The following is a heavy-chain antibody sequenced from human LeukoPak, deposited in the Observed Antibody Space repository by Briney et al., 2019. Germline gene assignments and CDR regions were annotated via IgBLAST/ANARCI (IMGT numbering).Heavy chain of an antibody. CDR2: VSGSGGST. CDR3: AKDLDIVATITGN. CDR1: GFTFCSYA. D-gene: IGHD5-12*01. Sequence: KTGGSLRLSCAASGFTFCSYAMSWVRQAPGKGLEWVSGVSGSGGSTYYADSVKGRFTISRDNSKNTLYLQMNSLRAEDTAVYYCAKDLDIVATITGNWGQGTLVTVSS. V-gene: IGHV3-23*01. J-gene: IGHJ4*02.